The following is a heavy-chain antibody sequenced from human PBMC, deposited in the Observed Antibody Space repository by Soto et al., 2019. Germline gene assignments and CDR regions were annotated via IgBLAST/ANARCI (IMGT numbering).Heavy chain of an antibody. CDR1: GGTFSSYA. CDR2: IVPMFGIP. Sequence: QVQLVQSGAEVKKPGSSVKVSCKASGGTFSSYAINWVRQAPGQGLEWMGRIVPMFGIPNFAPKFQGRVTMPPDRSTTTAYMELSSLRSEDTAVYYCASGPYTSSSGGYYYYYMDVWGKGTTVTVSS. J-gene: IGHJ6*03. V-gene: IGHV1-69*02. CDR3: ASGPYTSSSGGYYYYYMDV. D-gene: IGHD6-6*01.